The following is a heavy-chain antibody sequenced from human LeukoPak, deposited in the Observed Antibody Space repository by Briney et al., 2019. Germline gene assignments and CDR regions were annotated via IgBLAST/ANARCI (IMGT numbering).Heavy chain of an antibody. Sequence: GWSLILSCAASGFTFSTYAMTWVRQAPGKGLELVSVIWYDGSNKYYADSVKGRFTISRDNSKNTLYLQMNSLRAEDTAVYYCARVTYYDILTPDYWGQGTLVTVSS. J-gene: IGHJ4*02. V-gene: IGHV3-33*08. CDR2: IWYDGSNK. CDR3: ARVTYYDILTPDY. D-gene: IGHD3-9*01. CDR1: GFTFSTYA.